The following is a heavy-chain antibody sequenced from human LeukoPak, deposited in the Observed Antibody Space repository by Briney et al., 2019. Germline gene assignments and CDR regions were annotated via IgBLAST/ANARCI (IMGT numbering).Heavy chain of an antibody. CDR3: ARGMEFGVTSGFDS. V-gene: IGHV3-21*01. J-gene: IGHJ4*02. CDR1: GFTFSNYC. Sequence: GGSLRLSCAASGFTFSNYCMSWVRQAPGKGLEWVSSVSSSSSFIYYADSVKGRFTISRDNAKNSLYMQMNSLRAEDTAVYYCARGMEFGVTSGFDSWGQGTLLTVSS. D-gene: IGHD3-16*01. CDR2: VSSSSSFI.